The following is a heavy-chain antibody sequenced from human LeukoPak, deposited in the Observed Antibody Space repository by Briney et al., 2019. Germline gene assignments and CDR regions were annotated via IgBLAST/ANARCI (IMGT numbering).Heavy chain of an antibody. J-gene: IGHJ5*02. Sequence: GGSLRLSCAASGFTFSSYAMSWVRQAPGKGLEWVSAISGSGGSTYYADSVKGRFTISRDNSKNTLYLQMNSLRAEDTAVYYCGEGSGYQLIWYRFDPWGQGTLVTVSS. CDR1: GFTFSSYA. D-gene: IGHD2-2*01. CDR3: GEGSGYQLIWYRFDP. V-gene: IGHV3-23*01. CDR2: ISGSGGST.